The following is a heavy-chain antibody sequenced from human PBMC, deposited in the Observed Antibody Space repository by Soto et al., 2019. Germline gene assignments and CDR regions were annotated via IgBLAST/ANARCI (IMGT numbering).Heavy chain of an antibody. CDR2: LSGSGATT. D-gene: IGHD5-12*01. CDR1: GCTFSSHT. V-gene: IGHV3-23*01. CDR3: AGGARPWIVHWAFDY. Sequence: EVQLLESGGGLVQPGGSLRLSCVASGCTFSSHTLSWVRQAPGKALEWVSALSGSGATTYYGNSLKGRFTIASDNSTYKMFLNMNTLGAEDKAVYYVAGGARPWIVHWAFDYWGQGTQVTVSS. J-gene: IGHJ4*02.